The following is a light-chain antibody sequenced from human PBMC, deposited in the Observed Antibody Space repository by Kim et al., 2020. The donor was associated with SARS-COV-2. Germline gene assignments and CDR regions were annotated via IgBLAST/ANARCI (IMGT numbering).Light chain of an antibody. CDR1: QGVSTF. CDR2: DTS. CDR3: QQRAKWPPT. J-gene: IGKJ5*01. V-gene: IGKV3-11*01. Sequence: VLTQSPATLSLSPGERATLSCRASQGVSTFVAWHQQRPGQPPRLLISDTSKRAAGFPARFNGSGSGTDFTLTISSLEPEDFAIYYCQQRAKWPPTFGQGTRLEIK.